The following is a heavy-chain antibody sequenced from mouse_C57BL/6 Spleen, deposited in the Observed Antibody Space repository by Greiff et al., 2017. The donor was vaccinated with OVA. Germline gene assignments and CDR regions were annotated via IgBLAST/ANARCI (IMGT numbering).Heavy chain of an antibody. Sequence: LQESGAELMKPGASVKLSCKATGYTFTGYWIEWVKQRPGHGLEWIGEILPGSGSANYNEQFNGKATFTADTSSNTAYMQLSSLRNEDSDIYYCARDSNYVAYYGMDDWGQGTSVTVSS. CDR3: ARDSNYVAYYGMDD. CDR1: GYTFTGYW. D-gene: IGHD2-5*01. V-gene: IGHV1-9*01. J-gene: IGHJ4*01. CDR2: ILPGSGSA.